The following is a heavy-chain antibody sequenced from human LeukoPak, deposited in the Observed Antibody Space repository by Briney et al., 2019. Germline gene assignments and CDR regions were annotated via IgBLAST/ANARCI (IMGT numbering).Heavy chain of an antibody. Sequence: SETLSLTCAVYGGSFSDYYWRWLRQPPGKGLEWIGEINHSGGTNYYPSLKSRVTISVDTSKNQFSLKLSSVTAADTAVYYCAREVANYCSSTSCRGSIDYWGQGTLVTVSS. V-gene: IGHV4-34*01. D-gene: IGHD2-2*01. CDR1: GGSFSDYY. J-gene: IGHJ4*02. CDR3: AREVANYCSSTSCRGSIDY. CDR2: INHSGGT.